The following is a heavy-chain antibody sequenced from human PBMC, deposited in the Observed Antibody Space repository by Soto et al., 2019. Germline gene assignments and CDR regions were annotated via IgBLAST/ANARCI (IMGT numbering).Heavy chain of an antibody. CDR3: APLSIDRSTWHYFDH. Sequence: GGSLRLSCAASGFTFSSFGMHWVRQSPGKGLEWVAFISYDGSVKYFADSVKGRFTISRDNSKNTLYLQMNSLSPADTAVYHCAPLSIDRSTWHYFDHWGQGNLVTVSS. D-gene: IGHD6-13*01. V-gene: IGHV3-30*03. CDR2: ISYDGSVK. J-gene: IGHJ4*02. CDR1: GFTFSSFG.